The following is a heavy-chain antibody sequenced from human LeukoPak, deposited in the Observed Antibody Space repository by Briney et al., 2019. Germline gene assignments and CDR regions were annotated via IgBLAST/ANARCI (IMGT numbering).Heavy chain of an antibody. CDR3: ARVLSVDTAMVDAFDI. V-gene: IGHV1-46*01. D-gene: IGHD5-18*01. Sequence: ASVKVSCKASGYTFTGYYMHWVRQAPGQGLEWMGIINPSGGSTSYAQKFQGRVTVTRDMSTSTVYMELSSLRSEDTAVYYCARVLSVDTAMVDAFDIWGQGTMVTVSS. CDR1: GYTFTGYY. J-gene: IGHJ3*02. CDR2: INPSGGST.